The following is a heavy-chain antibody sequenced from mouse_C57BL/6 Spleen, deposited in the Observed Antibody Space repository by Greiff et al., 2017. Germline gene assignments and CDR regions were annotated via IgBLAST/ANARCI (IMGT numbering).Heavy chain of an antibody. J-gene: IGHJ4*01. D-gene: IGHD1-1*01. CDR3: ARDGDYYGSSYLRPYAMDY. V-gene: IGHV3-6*01. Sequence: EVKLEESGPGLVEPSQSLSLTCSVTGYSITSGYYWNWIRQFPGNKLEWMGYISYDGSNNYNPSLKNRISITRDTSKNQFFLKLNSVTTEDTATYYCARDGDYYGSSYLRPYAMDYWGQGTSVTVSS. CDR1: GYSITSGYY. CDR2: ISYDGSN.